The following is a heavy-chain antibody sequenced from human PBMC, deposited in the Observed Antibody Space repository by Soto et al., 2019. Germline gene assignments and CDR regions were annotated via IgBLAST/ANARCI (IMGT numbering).Heavy chain of an antibody. Sequence: PSETLSLTCTVSGGSISSGDYYWSWIRQPPGKGLEWIGYIYYSGSTYYNPSLKSRVTISVDTSENQFSLKLSSVTAADTAVYYCASGIAAAGGGFDPWGQGTLVTVSS. V-gene: IGHV4-30-4*01. D-gene: IGHD6-13*01. CDR2: IYYSGST. J-gene: IGHJ5*02. CDR1: GGSISSGDYY. CDR3: ASGIAAAGGGFDP.